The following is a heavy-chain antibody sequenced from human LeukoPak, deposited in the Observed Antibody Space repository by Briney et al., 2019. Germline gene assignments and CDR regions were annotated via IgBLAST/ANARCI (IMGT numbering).Heavy chain of an antibody. J-gene: IGHJ5*02. CDR2: VNPNSGGT. CDR3: ARDMAVSSLSNWFDP. Sequence: ASVTVSCKASGYTFTGYYMHWVRQAPGQGLEWMGWVNPNSGGTNYAQKFQGRVTMTRDTSISTAYMELSRLRSDDTAVYYCARDMAVSSLSNWFDPWGQGTLVTVSS. V-gene: IGHV1-2*02. D-gene: IGHD5-24*01. CDR1: GYTFTGYY.